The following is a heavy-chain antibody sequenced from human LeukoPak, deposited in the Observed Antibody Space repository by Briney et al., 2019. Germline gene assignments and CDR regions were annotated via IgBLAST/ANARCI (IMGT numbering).Heavy chain of an antibody. CDR3: AKVHGYYDSSGYFDY. CDR2: IRYDGSNK. J-gene: IGHJ4*02. V-gene: IGHV3-30*02. D-gene: IGHD3-22*01. CDR1: GFTFSGYG. Sequence: GGSLRLSCAAPGFTFSGYGMHWVRQAPGKGLEWVAFIRYDGSNKYYADSVKGRFTISRDSSKNTLYLQMNSLRPEDTAVYYCAKVHGYYDSSGYFDYWGQGTLVTVSS.